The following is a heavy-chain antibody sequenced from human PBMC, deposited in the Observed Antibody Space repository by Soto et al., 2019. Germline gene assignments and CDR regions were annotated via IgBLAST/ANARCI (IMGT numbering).Heavy chain of an antibody. Sequence: QVQLVQSGAEVKKPGSSVKVSCKASGGTFSSYAISWVRQAPGQGLEWMGGIIPIFGTANYAQKFQGRVTITADESTSTAYMELSSLRSEDTAVYYCARGIGRFGELLSDYYYYGMDVWGQGTTVTVSS. CDR1: GGTFSSYA. V-gene: IGHV1-69*12. J-gene: IGHJ6*02. CDR3: ARGIGRFGELLSDYYYYGMDV. CDR2: IIPIFGTA. D-gene: IGHD3-10*01.